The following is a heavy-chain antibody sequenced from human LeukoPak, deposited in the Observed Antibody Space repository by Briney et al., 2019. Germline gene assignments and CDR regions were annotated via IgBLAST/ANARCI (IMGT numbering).Heavy chain of an antibody. CDR1: GFTFSSYW. CDR2: IKEGGSEK. V-gene: IGHV3-7*01. J-gene: IGHJ4*02. CDR3: ARGHYSNYY. Sequence: PGGSLRLSCAASGFTFSSYWMTWVRQAPGKGLEWVANIKEGGSEKYYVDSVKGRFTISRDNAKNSLSLQMNNLRAEDTAVYYCARGHYSNYYWGQGTLVTVSS. D-gene: IGHD2-15*01.